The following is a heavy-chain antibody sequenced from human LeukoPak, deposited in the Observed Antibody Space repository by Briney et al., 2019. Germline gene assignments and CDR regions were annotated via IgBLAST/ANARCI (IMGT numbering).Heavy chain of an antibody. J-gene: IGHJ4*02. CDR3: AKDRPVDYGSGSYYNLYFDY. CDR1: GFTFTSYY. V-gene: IGHV3-74*01. D-gene: IGHD3-10*01. CDR2: ISGDGSNT. Sequence: GGSLRLSCAASGFTFTSYYMHWVRQAPGKGLVWVSRISGDGSNTIYADSVKGRFTISRDNSKNTLYLQMNSLRAEDTAVYYCAKDRPVDYGSGSYYNLYFDYWGQGTLVTVSS.